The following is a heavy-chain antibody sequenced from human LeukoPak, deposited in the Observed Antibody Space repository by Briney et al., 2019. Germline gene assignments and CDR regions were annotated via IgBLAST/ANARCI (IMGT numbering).Heavy chain of an antibody. D-gene: IGHD7-27*01. CDR1: GFTFSSSW. CDR3: VRALLGTSDY. J-gene: IGHJ4*02. V-gene: IGHV3-74*01. CDR2: INPDGSTT. Sequence: GGSLRLSCAASGFTFSSSWMHWVRQASGKGLVWVSRINPDGSTTNYADSVKGRFTISRDNAKNMLYLLMNSLRVDDTAVYYCVRALLGTSDYWGQGTLVTVSS.